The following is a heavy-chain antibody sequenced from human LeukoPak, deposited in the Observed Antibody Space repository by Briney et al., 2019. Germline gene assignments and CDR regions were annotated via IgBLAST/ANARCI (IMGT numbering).Heavy chain of an antibody. J-gene: IGHJ5*02. V-gene: IGHV4-38-2*01. Sequence: KPSETLSLTCAVSGYSISSGYYWGWIRQPPGKGLEWIGSIYHSGSTYYNPSLKSRVTISVDTSKSQFSLKLSSVTAADTAVYYCARGEDVVVPAAIRFDPWGQGTLVTVSS. CDR2: IYHSGST. CDR1: GYSISSGYY. CDR3: ARGEDVVVPAAIRFDP. D-gene: IGHD2-2*01.